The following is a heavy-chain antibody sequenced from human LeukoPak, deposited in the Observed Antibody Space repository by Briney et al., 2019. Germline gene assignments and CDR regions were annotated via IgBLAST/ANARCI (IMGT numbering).Heavy chain of an antibody. J-gene: IGHJ4*02. CDR1: GGSISSGDYC. Sequence: SQTLSLTCTVSGGSISSGDYCWSWIRQPPGKGLEWIGRIYTSGSTNYNPSLKSRVTMSVDASKNQFSLKLSSVTAADTAVYYCARTYGYNYGTSQPYYFDYWGQGTLVTVSS. V-gene: IGHV4-61*02. CDR2: IYTSGST. D-gene: IGHD5-18*01. CDR3: ARTYGYNYGTSQPYYFDY.